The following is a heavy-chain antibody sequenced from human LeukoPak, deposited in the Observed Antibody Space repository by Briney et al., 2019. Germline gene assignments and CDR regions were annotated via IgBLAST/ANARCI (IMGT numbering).Heavy chain of an antibody. CDR3: ARVTVPVAAFYFDY. Sequence: SETLSLTCTVSGGSLSSSSYYWGWIRQPPGKGLEWIGYIYYSGNTYYNPSLKSRVTIAVDTSKNQFSLKLSSVTAADTAVYYCARVTVPVAAFYFDYWGQGTLVTVSS. D-gene: IGHD6-19*01. V-gene: IGHV4-30-4*08. CDR2: IYYSGNT. J-gene: IGHJ4*02. CDR1: GGSLSSSSYY.